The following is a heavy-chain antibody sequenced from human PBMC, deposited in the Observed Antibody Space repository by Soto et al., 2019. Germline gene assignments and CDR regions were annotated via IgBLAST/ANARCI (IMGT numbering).Heavy chain of an antibody. CDR2: ISSNSAYI. D-gene: IGHD6-13*01. Sequence: LRLSCAASGFTFRSFTMNWVRQAPGKGLEWVSTISSNSAYIYYTDALRGRFTISRDNAKNSLHLQMNSLRAEDTAVYYCTRDASRDSSARGWFDPWGPGTLGTVSS. CDR3: TRDASRDSSARGWFDP. J-gene: IGHJ5*02. V-gene: IGHV3-21*01. CDR1: GFTFRSFT.